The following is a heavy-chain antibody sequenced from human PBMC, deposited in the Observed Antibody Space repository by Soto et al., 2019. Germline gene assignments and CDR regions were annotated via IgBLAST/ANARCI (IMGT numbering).Heavy chain of an antibody. CDR1: EGTFSSYA. CDR2: IIPVFRTA. D-gene: IGHD2-2*01. CDR3: ARGLVVVPAADINFDC. Sequence: GASVKVSCKASEGTFSSYAISWVRQAPGQGLEWMGRIIPVFRTANYAQRFQDRVTITADDSTSTAFMELSSLKSEDTAVYYCARGLVVVPAADINFDCWGQGHRITVSS. V-gene: IGHV1-69*13. J-gene: IGHJ4*02.